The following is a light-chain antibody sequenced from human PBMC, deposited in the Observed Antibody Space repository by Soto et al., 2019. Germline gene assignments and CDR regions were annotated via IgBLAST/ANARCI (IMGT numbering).Light chain of an antibody. J-gene: IGKJ1*01. Sequence: EVVMTQSPATLSVSPGERATLSCRASQNVRSNLAWYQQKPGQAPRLLIYGASTRATGIPARFSGRGSGTEFTLTISRLEPEDFTAYYCHHYETFGQGSKV. CDR2: GAS. CDR1: QNVRSN. CDR3: HHYET. V-gene: IGKV3-15*01.